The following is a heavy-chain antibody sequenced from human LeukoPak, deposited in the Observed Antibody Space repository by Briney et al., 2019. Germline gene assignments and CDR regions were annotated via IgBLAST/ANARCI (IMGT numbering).Heavy chain of an antibody. V-gene: IGHV1-18*01. CDR1: GYTFTSYG. CDR3: ARVVVAAGLDY. D-gene: IGHD2-15*01. J-gene: IGHJ4*02. CDR2: ISAYNGNT. Sequence: ATVTVSCKASGYTFTSYGISWIRQAPGQGLESMGWISAYNGNTNYAQKLQGRVTMTTDTSTSTAYMELRSLRSDDTAVYYCARVVVAAGLDYWGQGTLVTVSS.